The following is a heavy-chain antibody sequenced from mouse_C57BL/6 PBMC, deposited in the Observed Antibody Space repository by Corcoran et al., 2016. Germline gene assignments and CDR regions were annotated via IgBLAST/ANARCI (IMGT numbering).Heavy chain of an antibody. CDR1: GYAISSYW. Sequence: QDQLQQSGAELVKTGASVKISCNASGYAISSYWMNWVKQRTGKGLEWIGQIYPGDGDTNYNGKFKGKATLNADKSSSTAYMQLSSLTSEDSAVYFCARGYGYYAMDYWGQGTSVTVSS. CDR3: ARGYGYYAMDY. CDR2: IYPGDGDT. V-gene: IGHV1-80*01. D-gene: IGHD1-1*01. J-gene: IGHJ4*01.